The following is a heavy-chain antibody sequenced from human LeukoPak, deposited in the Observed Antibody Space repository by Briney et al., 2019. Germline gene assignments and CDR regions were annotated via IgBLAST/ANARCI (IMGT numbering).Heavy chain of an antibody. CDR3: AKDARRFLGYYYYMDV. D-gene: IGHD3-3*01. J-gene: IGHJ6*03. Sequence: GGSLRLSCAASGFTFSSYGMHWVRQAPGKGLEWVAFIRYDGSNKYYADSVKGRFTISRDNSKNTLYLQMNSLRAEDTAVYYCAKDARRFLGYYYYMDVWGKGTTVTVS. CDR1: GFTFSSYG. V-gene: IGHV3-30*02. CDR2: IRYDGSNK.